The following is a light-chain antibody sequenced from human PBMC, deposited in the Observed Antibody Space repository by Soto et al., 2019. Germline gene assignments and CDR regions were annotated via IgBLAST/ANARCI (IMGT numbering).Light chain of an antibody. CDR3: NSYTSNNTYV. V-gene: IGLV1-44*01. Sequence: QSVLTQPPSASGAPGQRVTISCSGSDSNVGSTAVNWYQQVPGTAPKLLIFINNQRPSGVPDRFSGSKSGTSASLAISGLQAEDEADYYCNSYTSNNTYVFGTGTKLTVL. J-gene: IGLJ1*01. CDR1: DSNVGSTA. CDR2: INN.